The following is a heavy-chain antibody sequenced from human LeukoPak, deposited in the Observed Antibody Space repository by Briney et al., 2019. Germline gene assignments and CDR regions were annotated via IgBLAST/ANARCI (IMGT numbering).Heavy chain of an antibody. CDR2: IAFSGST. V-gene: IGHV3-23*01. CDR3: AKGFLPTSSSSNYVSFDF. J-gene: IGHJ4*02. CDR1: GFTFSSYW. D-gene: IGHD6-13*01. Sequence: GGSLRLSCAASGFTFSSYWMSWVRQAPGKGLEWVSAIAFSGSTYYADSVKGRFTISRDDSKNTLYLQMNSLRAEDTAVYYCAKGFLPTSSSSNYVSFDFWGQGTLVTVSS.